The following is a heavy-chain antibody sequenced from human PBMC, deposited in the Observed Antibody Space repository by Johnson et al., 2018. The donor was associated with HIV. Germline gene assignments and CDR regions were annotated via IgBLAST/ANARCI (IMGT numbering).Heavy chain of an antibody. CDR3: AKDRRQSSWELLDDAFDI. V-gene: IGHV3-30*02. J-gene: IGHJ3*02. CDR1: GFIFSTFG. D-gene: IGHD1-26*01. CDR2: IWYDGSNK. Sequence: QVQLVESGGGVVQPGGSLRLSCAASGFIFSTFGMHWVRQAPGKGLEWVALIWYDGSNKYYADSVKGRFTISRDNSKNTLYLQMNSLRAEDTAVYYCAKDRRQSSWELLDDAFDIWGQGTMVTVSS.